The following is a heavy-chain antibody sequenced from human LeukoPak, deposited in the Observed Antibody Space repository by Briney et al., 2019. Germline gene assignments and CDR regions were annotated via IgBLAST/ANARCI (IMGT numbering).Heavy chain of an antibody. CDR1: GGSISSNSYY. CDR2: IYYSGST. J-gene: IGHJ5*02. V-gene: IGHV4-39*02. CDR3: ARNRYYYGSRNYGVPTWFDP. Sequence: PSETLSLTCTVPGGSISSNSYYWGWIRQSPGKGLEWIGSIYYSGSTYYKPSLKSRLTISVDTSKNHFSLKLSSVTAADTAVYYCARNRYYYGSRNYGVPTWFDPWGQGTLVTVSS. D-gene: IGHD3-10*01.